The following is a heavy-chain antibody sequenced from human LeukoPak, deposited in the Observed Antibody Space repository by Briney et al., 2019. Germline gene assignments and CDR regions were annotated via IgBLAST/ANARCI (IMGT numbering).Heavy chain of an antibody. V-gene: IGHV4-59*01. CDR3: ARNTYSSAWYWFDP. Sequence: SETLSLTCTVSGGSISSYYWSWIRQPPGKGLEWIGYIYYSGSTNYNPSLKSRVTVSVDTSKNQFSLKLSSVTAADTAVYFCARNTYSSAWYWFDPWGQGTLVTVSS. CDR2: IYYSGST. D-gene: IGHD6-19*01. CDR1: GGSISSYY. J-gene: IGHJ5*02.